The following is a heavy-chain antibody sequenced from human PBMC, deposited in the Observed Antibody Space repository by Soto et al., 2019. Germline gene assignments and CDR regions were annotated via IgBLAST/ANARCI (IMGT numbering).Heavy chain of an antibody. CDR2: ISGSGGST. D-gene: IGHD6-6*01. CDR3: AKDSVWLSSSSPLDY. CDR1: GFTFSSYA. V-gene: IGHV3-23*01. Sequence: EVQLLESGGGLVQPGGSLRLSCAASGFTFSSYAMSWVHQAPGKGLEWVSAISGSGGSTYYADSVKGRFTISRDNSKNTLYLQMNSLRAEDTAVYYCAKDSVWLSSSSPLDYWGQGTLVTVSS. J-gene: IGHJ4*02.